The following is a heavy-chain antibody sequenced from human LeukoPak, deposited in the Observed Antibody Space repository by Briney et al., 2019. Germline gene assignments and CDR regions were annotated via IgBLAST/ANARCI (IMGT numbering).Heavy chain of an antibody. CDR2: IYYSGST. D-gene: IGHD3-22*01. V-gene: IGHV4-59*08. J-gene: IGHJ6*03. Sequence: SETLSLTCTVSGGSISSYYWSWIRQPPGKGLEWIGYIYYSGSTNYNPSLKSRVTISADTSKNQFSLKLSSVTAADTAVYYCARHAYYYDSSGYYPKGYYYYYMDVWGKGTTVTISS. CDR3: ARHAYYYDSSGYYPKGYYYYYMDV. CDR1: GGSISSYY.